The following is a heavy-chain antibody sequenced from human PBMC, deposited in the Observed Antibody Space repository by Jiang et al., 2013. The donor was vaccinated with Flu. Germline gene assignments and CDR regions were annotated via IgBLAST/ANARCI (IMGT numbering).Heavy chain of an antibody. Sequence: ASGFTFSSYSMNWVRQAPGKGLEWVSSISSSSSYIYYADSVKGRFTISRDNAKNSLYLQMNSLRAEDTAVYYCASTYYYGSGSYAYWGQGTLVTVSS. J-gene: IGHJ4*02. D-gene: IGHD3-10*01. CDR3: ASTYYYGSGSYAY. CDR1: GFTFSSYS. CDR2: ISSSSSYI. V-gene: IGHV3-21*01.